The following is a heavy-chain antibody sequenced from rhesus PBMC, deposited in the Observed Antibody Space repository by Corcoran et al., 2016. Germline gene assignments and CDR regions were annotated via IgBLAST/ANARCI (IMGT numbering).Heavy chain of an antibody. CDR2: IYGSTM. Sequence: EVQLAESGGGLVQPGGSLRLSCAASGFTVSSYWMSWVRQAPGKGLEWLSDIYGSTMYYGDSVKGRFTVSRDNAQNSLYLQMNSLRAEDTAVYYCTRYSGTKFDYWGQGVLVTVSS. V-gene: IGHV3-11*01. J-gene: IGHJ4*01. CDR3: TRYSGTKFDY. CDR1: GFTVSSYW. D-gene: IGHD3-16*01.